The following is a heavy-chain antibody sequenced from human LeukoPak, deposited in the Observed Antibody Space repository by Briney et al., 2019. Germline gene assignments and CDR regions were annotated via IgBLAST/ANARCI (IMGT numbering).Heavy chain of an antibody. CDR3: ARLTALYYYYYYYMDV. CDR2: ISVYNGNT. V-gene: IGHV1-18*01. D-gene: IGHD2-21*02. CDR1: GYIFTSYD. Sequence: ASVKVSCKASGYIFTSYDISWVRQAPGQGLGWMGWISVYNGNTNYAKKFQGRVTLTTDTYTSKAYMELRSLRSDDTAVYYCARLTALYYYYYYYMDVWGKGTTVTVSS. J-gene: IGHJ6*03.